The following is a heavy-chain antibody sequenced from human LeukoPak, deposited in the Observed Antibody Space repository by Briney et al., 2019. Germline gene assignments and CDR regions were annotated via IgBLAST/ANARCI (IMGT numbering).Heavy chain of an antibody. CDR2: IKSKTDGGPT. CDR3: ITYYCGGDCPGDY. J-gene: IGHJ4*02. Sequence: PGGSLRLSCAASGFTSSSAWVSWVRQAPGKGLEWVGPIKSKTDGGPTDYAAPVKGRFTITRDDSKNTLYLQMNSLKTEDTAVYYCITYYCGGDCPGDYWGQGTLVTVSS. CDR1: GFTSSSAW. D-gene: IGHD2-21*02. V-gene: IGHV3-15*01.